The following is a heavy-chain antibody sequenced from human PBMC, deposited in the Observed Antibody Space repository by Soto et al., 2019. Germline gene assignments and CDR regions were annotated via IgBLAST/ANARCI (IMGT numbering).Heavy chain of an antibody. Sequence: ASETLSLTCSVSGASIAGGSYYWSWVRQPPGKGLEWIGYIPSRGRPFYNPSLTSRGTISADSSKNQLSLQLTSGTAADTAVYSCVRDPYSCSDFALWGQGHLGT. D-gene: IGHD4-4*01. J-gene: IGHJ5*02. CDR1: GASIAGGSYY. V-gene: IGHV4-30-4*01. CDR2: IPSRGRP. CDR3: VRDPYSCSDFAL.